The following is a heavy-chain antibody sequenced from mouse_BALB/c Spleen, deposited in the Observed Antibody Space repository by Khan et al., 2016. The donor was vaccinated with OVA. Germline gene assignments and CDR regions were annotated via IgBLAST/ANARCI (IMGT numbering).Heavy chain of an antibody. Sequence: EVELVESGGDLVKPCGSLKLSCAASGFSFSSYSMSCFLPPPDKKLVWVASFSSGGDYTYYHHSVKGRFTISRDNAKNHLFLQLSSLKSEDTAMYYGADHLTWSFAYWGQGTLVTVSA. CDR1: GFSFSSYS. V-gene: IGHV5-6*01. D-gene: IGHD1-3*01. CDR3: ADHLTWSFAY. J-gene: IGHJ3*01. CDR2: FSSGGDYT.